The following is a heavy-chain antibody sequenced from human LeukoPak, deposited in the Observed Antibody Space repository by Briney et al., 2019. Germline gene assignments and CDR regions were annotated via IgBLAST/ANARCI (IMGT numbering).Heavy chain of an antibody. V-gene: IGHV3-33*08. D-gene: IGHD1-26*01. J-gene: IGHJ4*02. CDR1: GFTFSSYS. CDR3: ARGRSYLFDY. Sequence: GGSLRLSCAASGFTFSSYSMNWVRQAPGKGLEWVAVIWYDGSNKYYADSVKGRFTISRDNSKNTLYLQMNGLRAEDTAVYYCARGRSYLFDYWGQGTLVTVSS. CDR2: IWYDGSNK.